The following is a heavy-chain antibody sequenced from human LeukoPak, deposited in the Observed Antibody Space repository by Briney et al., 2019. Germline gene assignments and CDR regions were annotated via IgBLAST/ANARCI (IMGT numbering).Heavy chain of an antibody. V-gene: IGHV1-24*01. Sequence: ASVKVSCKVSGYTLIDLSMHWVRQAPGKGLEWMGGFDPEDGETIYAQKLQGRVTMTEDTSTDTAYMELSSLRSEDTAVYYCARDHYHKIHSVMVTAPDYWGQGTLVIVSS. CDR3: ARDHYHKIHSVMVTAPDY. D-gene: IGHD2-21*02. CDR2: FDPEDGET. CDR1: GYTLIDLS. J-gene: IGHJ4*02.